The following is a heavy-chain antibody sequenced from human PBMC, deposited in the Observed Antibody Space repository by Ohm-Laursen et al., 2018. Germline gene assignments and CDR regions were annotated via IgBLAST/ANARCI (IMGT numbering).Heavy chain of an antibody. CDR3: AKPGFPFWSGSLYYYYGMDV. J-gene: IGHJ6*02. Sequence: SSLRLSCAASGFTFSSYGMHWVRQAPGKGLEWVAVISYDGSNKYYADSVKGRFTISRDNSKNTLYLQMNSLRAEDTAVYYCAKPGFPFWSGSLYYYYGMDVWGQGTTVTVSS. CDR2: ISYDGSNK. CDR1: GFTFSSYG. V-gene: IGHV3-30*18. D-gene: IGHD3-3*01.